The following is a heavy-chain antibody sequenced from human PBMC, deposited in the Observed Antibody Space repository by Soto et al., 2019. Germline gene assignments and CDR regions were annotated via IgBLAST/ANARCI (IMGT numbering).Heavy chain of an antibody. J-gene: IGHJ5*02. Sequence: QVQLVESGGGVVQPGRSLRLSCAASGFTFSSYGMHWVRQAPGKGLEWVAVISYEGSNKYYADSVRGRFTISRDNSKNTLYLQRNSLRAEETGVYYCAKENCIRTGGYRLYNWFDPWGQGTLVTVSS. CDR1: GFTFSSYG. CDR3: AKENCIRTGGYRLYNWFDP. D-gene: IGHD2-2*01. CDR2: ISYEGSNK. V-gene: IGHV3-30*18.